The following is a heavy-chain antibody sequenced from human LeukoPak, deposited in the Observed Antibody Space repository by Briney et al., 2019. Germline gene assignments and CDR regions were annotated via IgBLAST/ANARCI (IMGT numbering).Heavy chain of an antibody. CDR2: INSDGSST. CDR1: GFTFSSYW. J-gene: IGHJ4*02. V-gene: IGHV3-74*01. CDR3: ASSEEWLPYLFDY. D-gene: IGHD5-12*01. Sequence: GGSLRLSCAASGFTFSSYWMHWVRQAPGKGLVWVSRINSDGSSTSYADSVKGRFTISSDNAKNTLYLQMNSLRAEDTAVYYCASSEEWLPYLFDYWGQGTLVTVSS.